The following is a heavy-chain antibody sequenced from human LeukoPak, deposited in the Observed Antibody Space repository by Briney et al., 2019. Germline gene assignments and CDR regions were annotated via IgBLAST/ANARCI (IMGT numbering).Heavy chain of an antibody. D-gene: IGHD5-12*01. CDR2: IKEDGSIE. CDR1: GFTLSHYW. J-gene: IGHJ4*02. V-gene: IGHV3-7*01. Sequence: PGGSLTLSCLASGFTLSHYWVSWVRQAPGRGREWGANIKEDGSIEDYVDSVKGRFTVSRDNAKNSLYLEMNSLRVEDTAVYHCVSEQVASSWGQGNLVIVSS. CDR3: VSEQVASS.